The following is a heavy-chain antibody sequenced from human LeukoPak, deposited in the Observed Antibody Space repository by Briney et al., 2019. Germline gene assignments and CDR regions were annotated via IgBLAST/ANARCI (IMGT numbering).Heavy chain of an antibody. Sequence: GGSLRLSCADSGFSFSPHAMTWVRQAPGKGLEWVSAISGSGGNTYYADSVKGRFTIFRDNSRNTLYLQMHSLRAEDSAVYYCAKGLAATATTRTAAAYWGQGTLVTVSS. CDR3: AKGLAATATTRTAAAY. CDR1: GFSFSPHA. J-gene: IGHJ4*02. CDR2: ISGSGGNT. V-gene: IGHV3-23*01. D-gene: IGHD6-13*01.